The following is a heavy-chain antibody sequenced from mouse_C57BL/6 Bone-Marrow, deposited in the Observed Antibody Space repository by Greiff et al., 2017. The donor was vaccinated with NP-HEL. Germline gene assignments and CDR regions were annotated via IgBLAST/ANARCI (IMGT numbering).Heavy chain of an antibody. CDR1: GFTFSSYG. J-gene: IGHJ2*01. Sequence: VQLKESGGDLVKPGGSLKLSCAASGFTFSSYGMSWVRQTPDKRLEWVATISSGGSYTYYPDSVKGRFTISRDNAKNTLYLQMSSLKSEDTAMYYCARVYDYDGNFDYWGQGTTLTVSS. V-gene: IGHV5-6*01. CDR3: ARVYDYDGNFDY. CDR2: ISSGGSYT. D-gene: IGHD2-4*01.